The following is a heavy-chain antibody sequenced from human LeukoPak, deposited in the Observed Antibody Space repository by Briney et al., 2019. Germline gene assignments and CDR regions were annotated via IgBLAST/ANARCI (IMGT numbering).Heavy chain of an antibody. V-gene: IGHV1-8*03. CDR1: GYTFTSYD. CDR3: ARARKGYYYDSSGYGDFDY. Sequence: ASVKVSCKASGYTFTSYDINWVRQATGQGLEWMGWMNPNSGNTGYAQKFQGRVTITTDESTSTAYMELSSLRSEDTAVYCCARARKGYYYDSSGYGDFDYWGQGTLVTVSS. CDR2: MNPNSGNT. J-gene: IGHJ4*02. D-gene: IGHD3-22*01.